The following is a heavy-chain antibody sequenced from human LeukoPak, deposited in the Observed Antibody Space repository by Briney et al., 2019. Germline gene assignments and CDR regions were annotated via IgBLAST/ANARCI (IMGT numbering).Heavy chain of an antibody. Sequence: GGSLRLSCAASGFTFSSYWMHWVRQAPGKGLVWVSRINSDGSSTSYADSVKGRFTISRDNAKNTLYLQMNSLRAEDTAVYYCARGNPDMITFGGVIEEIDYWGQGTLVTVSS. CDR1: GFTFSSYW. CDR3: ARGNPDMITFGGVIEEIDY. J-gene: IGHJ4*02. CDR2: INSDGSST. V-gene: IGHV3-74*01. D-gene: IGHD3-16*02.